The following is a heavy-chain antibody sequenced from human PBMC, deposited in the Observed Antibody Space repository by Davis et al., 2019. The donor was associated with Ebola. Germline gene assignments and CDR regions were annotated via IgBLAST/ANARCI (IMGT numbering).Heavy chain of an antibody. D-gene: IGHD2-8*01. CDR2: IVVGSGNT. Sequence: SVKVSCKASGFTFSNSVMQWVRQARGQRLEWIGWIVVGSGNTNYAQKFQERVTITRDMSTSTAYMELSSLRSEDTAVYYCAADGYCTNGICYDSWGQGTLVTVSS. CDR1: GFTFSNSV. V-gene: IGHV1-58*02. J-gene: IGHJ4*02. CDR3: AADGYCTNGICYDS.